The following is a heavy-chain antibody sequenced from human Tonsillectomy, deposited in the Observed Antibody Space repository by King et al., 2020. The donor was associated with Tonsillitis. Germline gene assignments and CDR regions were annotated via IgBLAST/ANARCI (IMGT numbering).Heavy chain of an antibody. Sequence: VQLVESGGGLVQPGGSLRLSCAASGFTFSDFWMTWVRQAPGKGLEWVANINQDGSEKYSVDSVKGRFTISRDNAKNSLFLQMNSLRAEDTAVYYCARIYCGGDSCAYDYWGQGTLVTVSS. CDR3: ARIYCGGDSCAYDY. CDR1: GFTFSDFW. J-gene: IGHJ4*02. CDR2: INQDGSEK. D-gene: IGHD2-21*02. V-gene: IGHV3-7*03.